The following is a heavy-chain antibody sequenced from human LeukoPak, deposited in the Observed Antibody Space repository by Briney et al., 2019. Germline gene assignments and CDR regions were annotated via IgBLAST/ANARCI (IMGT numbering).Heavy chain of an antibody. J-gene: IGHJ4*02. Sequence: SETLSLTCTVSGGSISSYYWSWIRQPAGKGLEWSGRIYTSGSTNYNPSLKSRVTMSVDTSKNQFSLKLSSVTAADTAVYYCARDHCSGGSCYASWYYFDYWGQGTLVTVSS. D-gene: IGHD2-15*01. V-gene: IGHV4-4*07. CDR2: IYTSGST. CDR1: GGSISSYY. CDR3: ARDHCSGGSCYASWYYFDY.